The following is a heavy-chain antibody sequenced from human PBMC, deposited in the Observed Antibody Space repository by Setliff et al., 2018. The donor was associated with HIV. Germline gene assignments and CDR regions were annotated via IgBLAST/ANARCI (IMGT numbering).Heavy chain of an antibody. D-gene: IGHD3-22*01. J-gene: IGHJ5*02. Sequence: SETLSLTCTVSGVSISNYYWSWIRQPPGKGLEWIGYMYYSGNTNYNPSLKSRVTISVDTSKSQFSLKLNSVTAADAAVYYCASRVYYYDSSGYLREEGFDPWGQGTLVTVSS. CDR1: GVSISNYY. V-gene: IGHV4-59*08. CDR3: ASRVYYYDSSGYLREEGFDP. CDR2: MYYSGNT.